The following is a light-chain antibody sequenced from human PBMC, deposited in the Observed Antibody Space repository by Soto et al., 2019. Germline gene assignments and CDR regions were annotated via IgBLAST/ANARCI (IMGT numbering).Light chain of an antibody. V-gene: IGKV3-11*01. CDR3: QLSQQRRSWPPLA. CDR1: ERISHS. Sequence: DIVLTQSPATLSLSPGNRVTLSCRANERISHSLAWYQQRPGQAPRILIYDASFRATGIPERFSGSGSGTDFTLSISSLETADFAVYYCQLSQQRRSWPPLAFGQGTRLDLK. J-gene: IGKJ5*01. CDR2: DAS.